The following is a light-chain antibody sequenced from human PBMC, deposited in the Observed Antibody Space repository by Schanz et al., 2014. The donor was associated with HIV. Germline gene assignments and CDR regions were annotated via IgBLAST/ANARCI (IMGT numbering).Light chain of an antibody. CDR1: QSISSW. CDR3: QKYNSAPLT. V-gene: IGKV1-5*01. J-gene: IGKJ4*01. CDR2: AAS. Sequence: DIQMTQSPSTLSASVGDRVTITCRASQSISSWLAWYQQKPGKAPKLLIYAASTLQSGVPSRFSGSGSGTDFTLTISRLQPEDVATYYCQKYNSAPLTFGGGTKVEIK.